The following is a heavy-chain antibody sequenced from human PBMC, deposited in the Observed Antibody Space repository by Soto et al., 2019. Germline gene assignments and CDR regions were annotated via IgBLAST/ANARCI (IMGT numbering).Heavy chain of an antibody. V-gene: IGHV4-39*01. CDR1: GGSISSSSYY. J-gene: IGHJ3*02. CDR3: ARGGREYSGYLNDAFDI. D-gene: IGHD5-12*01. Sequence: SETLSLTCTVSGGSISSSSYYWGWIRQPPGKGLEWIGSIYYSGSTYYNPSLKSRVTISVDTSKNQFSLKLSSVTAADTAVYYCARGGREYSGYLNDAFDIWGQGTMVTVSS. CDR2: IYYSGST.